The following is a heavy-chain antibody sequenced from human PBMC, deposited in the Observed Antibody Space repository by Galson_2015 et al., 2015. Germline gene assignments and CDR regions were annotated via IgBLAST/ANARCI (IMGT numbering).Heavy chain of an antibody. CDR2: INQDESEI. V-gene: IGHV3-7*01. D-gene: IGHD6-19*01. J-gene: IGHJ4*02. Sequence: SLRLSCAGSGFTFSRYWMSWVRQAPGKGLGWVANINQDESEINYVDSLKGRFTVSGDNAKKSLYLQMNNLRVEDTAVYYCAAGGGWLTEFWGQGTLVTVSS. CDR1: GFTFSRYW. CDR3: AAGGGWLTEF.